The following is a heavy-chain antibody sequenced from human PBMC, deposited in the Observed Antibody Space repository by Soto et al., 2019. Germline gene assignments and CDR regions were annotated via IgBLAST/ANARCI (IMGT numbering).Heavy chain of an antibody. Sequence: QVQLVQSGAEVKKPGASVKVSCKASGYTFTSYAIHWVRQAPGQRLEWMGWINAGNGNTKYSQKFQGRVTITRDTSASTAYRELSSLRSEDTAVYYCARRTGIAVWGDYWGQGTLVTVSS. J-gene: IGHJ4*02. CDR2: INAGNGNT. V-gene: IGHV1-3*01. CDR1: GYTFTSYA. D-gene: IGHD6-19*01. CDR3: ARRTGIAVWGDY.